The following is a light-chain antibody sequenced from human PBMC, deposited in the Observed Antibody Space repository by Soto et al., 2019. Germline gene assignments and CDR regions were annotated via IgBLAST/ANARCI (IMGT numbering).Light chain of an antibody. CDR3: QQYGGSPFT. V-gene: IGKV3-20*01. J-gene: IGKJ3*01. Sequence: EIVLTQSPGTLSLSPGGRATLSCRASQSVSVNSLAWYQQKGGQAPRLLIYAASTRATGVPDRFSGTGSGTDFALTISRLGTDDSAVYYCQQYGGSPFTFGPGTKVDIK. CDR1: QSVSVNS. CDR2: AAS.